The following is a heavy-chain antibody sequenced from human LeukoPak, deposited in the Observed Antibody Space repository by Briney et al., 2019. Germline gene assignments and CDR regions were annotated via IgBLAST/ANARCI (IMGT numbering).Heavy chain of an antibody. CDR3: ARVYSTSSGNPYYYYYYMDV. D-gene: IGHD6-6*01. V-gene: IGHV4-39*07. Sequence: PSETLSLTCTVSGDSVTTTRSYWGWIRQPPGKGLEWIGSIYYSGSTYYNPSLKSRVTISVDTSKNQFSLKLSSVTAADTAVYYCARVYSTSSGNPYYYYYYMDVWGKGTTVTVSS. CDR1: GDSVTTTRSY. J-gene: IGHJ6*03. CDR2: IYYSGST.